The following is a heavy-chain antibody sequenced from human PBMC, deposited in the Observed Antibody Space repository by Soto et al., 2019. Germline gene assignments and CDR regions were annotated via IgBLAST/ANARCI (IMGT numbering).Heavy chain of an antibody. Sequence: SVKVSFKASGYTFTGYYMHWVRQAPGQGLEWMGWINPNIGGTNYAQKFQGRVTMTRDTSISTAYMELSRLRSDDTAVYYCARVNVVVVAATREYYFDYWGQGTLVTVYS. CDR2: INPNIGGT. D-gene: IGHD2-15*01. CDR1: GYTFTGYY. J-gene: IGHJ4*02. V-gene: IGHV1-2*02. CDR3: ARVNVVVVAATREYYFDY.